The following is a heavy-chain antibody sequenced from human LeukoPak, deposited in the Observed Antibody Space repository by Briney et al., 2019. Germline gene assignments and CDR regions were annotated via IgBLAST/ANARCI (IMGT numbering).Heavy chain of an antibody. CDR2: ISYDGSNK. CDR1: GFTFSSYG. V-gene: IGHV3-30*18. Sequence: GRSLRLSCAASGFTFSSYGMHWVRQAPGKGLEWVAVISYDGSNKYYADSVKGRFTISRDNSKNTLYLQMNSLRAEDTAVYYCAKDLVVAAISEYGMDVWGQGTTVTVSS. D-gene: IGHD2-15*01. J-gene: IGHJ6*02. CDR3: AKDLVVAAISEYGMDV.